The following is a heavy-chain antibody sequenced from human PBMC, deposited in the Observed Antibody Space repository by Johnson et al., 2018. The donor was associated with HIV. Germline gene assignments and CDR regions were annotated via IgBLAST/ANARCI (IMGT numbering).Heavy chain of an antibody. J-gene: IGHJ3*02. D-gene: IGHD3-22*01. CDR1: GFTFSSYA. CDR2: INWNGGSI. CDR3: ARAWVNYYDSPDAFDI. V-gene: IGHV3-20*04. Sequence: EVQLVESGGGLVQPGGSLRLSCAASGFTFSSYAMSWVRQAPGKGLEWVSGINWNGGSIGYADSVKGRFTISRDNAKNSLYLQMNSLRAEDTAVYYCARAWVNYYDSPDAFDIWGQGTMVTVAS.